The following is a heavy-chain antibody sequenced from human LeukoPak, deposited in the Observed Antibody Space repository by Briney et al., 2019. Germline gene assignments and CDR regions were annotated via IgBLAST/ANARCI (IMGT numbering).Heavy chain of an antibody. CDR1: GGSISSSSYY. Sequence: SETLSLTCTVSGGSISSSSYYWGWIRQPPGKGLEWIGSIYYSGNTYYNPSLKSRVTISVDTSKNLFSLKLSSVTAADTAVYYCARFVVVPGARFDYWGRGTLVTVSS. J-gene: IGHJ4*02. D-gene: IGHD2-2*01. CDR3: ARFVVVPGARFDY. CDR2: IYYSGNT. V-gene: IGHV4-39*01.